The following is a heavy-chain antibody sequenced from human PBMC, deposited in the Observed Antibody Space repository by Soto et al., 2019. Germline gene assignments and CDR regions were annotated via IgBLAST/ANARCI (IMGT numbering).Heavy chain of an antibody. V-gene: IGHV4-31*03. Sequence: SETLSLTCTVSGGSISSGGYYWNWIRQHPGKGLEWIGYIYYSGTTYYNPSLKSRVTISVDTSKNQFSLKLSSVTAADTAVYYCARLGGFYQSLDSRGQGTLVTVSS. J-gene: IGHJ5*01. D-gene: IGHD3-22*01. CDR2: IYYSGTT. CDR3: ARLGGFYQSLDS. CDR1: GGSISSGGYY.